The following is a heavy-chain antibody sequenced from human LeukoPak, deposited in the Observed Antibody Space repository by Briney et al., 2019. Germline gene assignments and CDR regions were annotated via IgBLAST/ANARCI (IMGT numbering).Heavy chain of an antibody. J-gene: IGHJ6*03. V-gene: IGHV4-59*01. CDR3: AREHSGDENYYYYMDV. CDR2: IYYSGST. Sequence: SETLSLTCTVSGGSISSYYWSWIRQPPGKGLEWIGYIYYSGSTNYNPSLKSRVTISVDTSKNQFSLKLSSVTAADTAVYYCAREHSGDENYYYYMDVWGKGTTVTVSS. D-gene: IGHD4-17*01. CDR1: GGSISSYY.